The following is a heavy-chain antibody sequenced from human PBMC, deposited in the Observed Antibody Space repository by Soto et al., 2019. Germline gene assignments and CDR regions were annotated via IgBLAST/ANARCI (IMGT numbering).Heavy chain of an antibody. Sequence: GASVKVSCKAPGGTFSTYAISWVRQALGQGLEWMGGVIPIFGTPKYAQKFQGRVTITADESTSTGYMELRSLRSEDTAVYYCAREQWELLRSAFDIWGQGTMVTVSS. V-gene: IGHV1-69*13. CDR2: VIPIFGTP. CDR1: GGTFSTYA. CDR3: AREQWELLRSAFDI. D-gene: IGHD1-26*01. J-gene: IGHJ3*02.